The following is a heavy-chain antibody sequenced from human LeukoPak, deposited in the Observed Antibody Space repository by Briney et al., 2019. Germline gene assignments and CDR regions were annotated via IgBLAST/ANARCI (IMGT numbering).Heavy chain of an antibody. Sequence: GGSLRLSCAASGFAFSSYWMSWVRQAPGKGLEWVAFIRYDGNNKNYADSVKGRFTISRDNSKNTLYLQMNSLRADDTAVYYCARGGFYYYYYMDVWGKGTTVTISS. CDR1: GFAFSSYW. CDR3: ARGGFYYYYYMDV. V-gene: IGHV3-30*02. D-gene: IGHD6-25*01. J-gene: IGHJ6*03. CDR2: IRYDGNNK.